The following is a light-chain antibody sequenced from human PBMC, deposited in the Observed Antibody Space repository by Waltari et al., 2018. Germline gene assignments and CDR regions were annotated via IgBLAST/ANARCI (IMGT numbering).Light chain of an antibody. V-gene: IGLV2-11*01. CDR2: DVT. CDR3: CSWAGNNGYL. CDR1: SNDVGGYMY. Sequence: QSALTQPRSVSGSPGQSVTISCTGPSNDVGGYMYVSWYQQRPGQAPKVLIYDVTFRPLGFPERFSGSKSDNTASLTISGLQAEDEAEYYCCSWAGNNGYLFGTGTYVTVL. J-gene: IGLJ1*01.